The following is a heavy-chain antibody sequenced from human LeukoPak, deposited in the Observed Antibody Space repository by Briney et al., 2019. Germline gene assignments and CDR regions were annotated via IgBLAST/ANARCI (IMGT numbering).Heavy chain of an antibody. V-gene: IGHV4-4*07. J-gene: IGHJ6*02. CDR1: GGSISSYY. Sequence: SETLSLTCTVSGGSISSYYWSWIRQPAGKGLEWIGRIYTSGSTNYNPSLKSRVTMSVDTSKNQFSLKLSSVTAADTAVYYCARDIGATAYYYYGMDVWGQGTTVTVSS. CDR2: IYTSGST. D-gene: IGHD1-26*01. CDR3: ARDIGATAYYYYGMDV.